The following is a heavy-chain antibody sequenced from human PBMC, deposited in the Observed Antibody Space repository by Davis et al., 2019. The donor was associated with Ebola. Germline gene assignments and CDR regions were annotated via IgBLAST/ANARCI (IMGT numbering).Heavy chain of an antibody. Sequence: SVKVSCKASGGTFSSYAISWVRQAPGQGLEWMGGIIPIFGTANYAQKFQGRVTITADESTSTAYMELSSLRSEDTAVYYCAREGELERPAFDIWGQGTMVTVSS. CDR1: GGTFSSYA. V-gene: IGHV1-69*13. CDR3: AREGELERPAFDI. CDR2: IIPIFGTA. D-gene: IGHD1-1*01. J-gene: IGHJ3*02.